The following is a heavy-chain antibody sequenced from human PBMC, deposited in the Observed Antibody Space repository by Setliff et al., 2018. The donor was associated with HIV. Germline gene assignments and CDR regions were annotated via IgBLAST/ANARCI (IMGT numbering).Heavy chain of an antibody. CDR2: IIESGGT. D-gene: IGHD2-2*01. Sequence: GGSLRLSCAASEFIVTDYGMTWVRQAPGKGLEWVSAIIESGGTFYTDSVKGRFTISRDNSKNTLYLQMNSLRAEDTAVYYCAKVTSFWFEDYWGQGTLVTVSS. CDR1: EFIVTDYG. CDR3: AKVTSFWFEDY. V-gene: IGHV3-23*01. J-gene: IGHJ4*02.